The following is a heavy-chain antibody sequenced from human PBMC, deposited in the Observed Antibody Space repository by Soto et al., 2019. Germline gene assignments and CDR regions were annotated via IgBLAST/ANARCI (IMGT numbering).Heavy chain of an antibody. CDR2: INYSGRT. V-gene: IGHV4-59*01. Sequence: SETLSLTCTVSGGSFSTYYWTWIRQPPGKGLEWIGYINYSGRTNYNPSLKSRVTISLDTSRNQFSLRLTSVTAADTAVYYCARDLVVSPYDDSSGYPTYGMDVWGQGTTVTVSS. CDR3: ARDLVVSPYDDSSGYPTYGMDV. CDR1: GGSFSTYY. D-gene: IGHD3-22*01. J-gene: IGHJ6*02.